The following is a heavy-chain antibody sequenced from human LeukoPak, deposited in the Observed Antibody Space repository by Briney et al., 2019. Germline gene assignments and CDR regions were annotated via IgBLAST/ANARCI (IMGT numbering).Heavy chain of an antibody. CDR1: GFTFSSYG. D-gene: IGHD3-10*01. V-gene: IGHV3-30*03. CDR3: ARAGSGSYGETYYFDY. J-gene: IGHJ4*02. CDR2: ISYDGSDE. Sequence: GGSLRLSCAASGFTFSSYGMHWVRQAPGKGLEWVAVISYDGSDEYYADSVKGRFTISRDNSKNTLYLQMNSLRAEDTALYYCARAGSGSYGETYYFDYWGQGTLVTVSS.